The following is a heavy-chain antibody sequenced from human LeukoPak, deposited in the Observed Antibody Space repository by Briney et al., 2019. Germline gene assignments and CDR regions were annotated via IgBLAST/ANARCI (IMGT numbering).Heavy chain of an antibody. D-gene: IGHD3/OR15-3a*01. V-gene: IGHV3-48*04. CDR1: GFTFRTFS. CDR2: ISSGSSPI. J-gene: IGHJ5*02. Sequence: QPGGSLRLTCAASGFTFRTFSMNWVRQAPGKGLNWLPYISSGSSPIYYADSVKGRFTISRDDAQNLVYLQMNSLRAEDTAVYYCTYLRTPYYNDKWLDPWGQGALVTVSS. CDR3: TYLRTPYYNDKWLDP.